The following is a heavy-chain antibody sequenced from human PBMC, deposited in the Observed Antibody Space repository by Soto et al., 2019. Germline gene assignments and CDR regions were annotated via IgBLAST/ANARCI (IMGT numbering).Heavy chain of an antibody. CDR2: INPAGTIT. Sequence: GGSLRLSCAASGFPFSHYWMHWIRQTPGKCLVWVSRINPAGTITNYADSVEGRFTISRDNADSALFLQMNSLSAEDTAIYYCTSDTFGLRDTWGQGXLVTVYS. V-gene: IGHV3-74*01. J-gene: IGHJ5*02. CDR3: TSDTFGLRDT. CDR1: GFPFSHYW. D-gene: IGHD3-16*01.